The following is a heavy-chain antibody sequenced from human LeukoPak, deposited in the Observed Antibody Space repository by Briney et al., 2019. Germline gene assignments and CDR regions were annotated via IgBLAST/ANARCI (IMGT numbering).Heavy chain of an antibody. CDR2: IDGPTYRT. D-gene: IGHD1-1*01. CDR1: GFTFSNYA. Sequence: PGESLRLSCAASGFTFSNYAMSWVRQAPGKGLEWVSTIDGPTYRTHYADSVMGRFTISRDNAKNSLSLQMNNLSVDDTAVYYCVRARFTTFVYYWGQGTLVTVSS. J-gene: IGHJ4*02. CDR3: VRARFTTFVYY. V-gene: IGHV3-23*01.